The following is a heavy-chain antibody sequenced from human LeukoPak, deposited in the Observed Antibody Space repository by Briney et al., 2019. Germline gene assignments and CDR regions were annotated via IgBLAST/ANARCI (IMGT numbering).Heavy chain of an antibody. CDR2: INHSRST. CDR3: ARGMVRGVITPAY. CDR1: GESFSGYS. Sequence: SETLSLTCAVYGESFSGYSWSWIRQPPGKGLEWIGEINHSRSTNYNPSLKSRVTISVDTSKNQFSLKLSSVTAADTAVYYCARGMVRGVITPAYWGQGTLVTVSS. J-gene: IGHJ4*02. D-gene: IGHD3-10*01. V-gene: IGHV4-34*01.